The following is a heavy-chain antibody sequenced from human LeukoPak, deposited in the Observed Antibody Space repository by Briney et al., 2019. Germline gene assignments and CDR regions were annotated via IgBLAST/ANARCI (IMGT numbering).Heavy chain of an antibody. D-gene: IGHD5-18*01. CDR1: GYTFTSYC. J-gene: IGHJ4*02. CDR2: IYPGDSDT. CDR3: ARQGAYSREI. Sequence: GESLKISCKGSGYTFTSYCIGWVRQMPGKGLEWMGIIYPGDSDTRYSPSFQGQVTISADKSISTAYLQWSSLRASDSAMYYCARQGAYSREIWGQGTLVTVSS. V-gene: IGHV5-51*01.